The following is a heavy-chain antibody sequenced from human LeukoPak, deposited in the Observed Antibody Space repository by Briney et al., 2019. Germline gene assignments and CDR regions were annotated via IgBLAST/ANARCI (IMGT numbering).Heavy chain of an antibody. D-gene: IGHD3-16*01. Sequence: PGGSLRLSCTASIDSTFISSGYSMNRVRQAPGKGPEWVSYISESSSHIYYTDSVKGRFTISRDNAKNSLYLQMNSLRVEDRGIYYCARDRAPKARIGGMDVWGQGTTVIVSS. CDR1: IDSTFISSGYS. V-gene: IGHV3-21*06. CDR2: ISESSSHI. J-gene: IGHJ6*02. CDR3: ARDRAPKARIGGMDV.